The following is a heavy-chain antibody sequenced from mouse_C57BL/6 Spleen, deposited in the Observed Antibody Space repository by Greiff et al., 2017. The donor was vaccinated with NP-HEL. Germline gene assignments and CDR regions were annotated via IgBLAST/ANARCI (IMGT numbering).Heavy chain of an antibody. CDR3: ARGTTVVATDDY. D-gene: IGHD1-1*01. V-gene: IGHV1-81*01. J-gene: IGHJ2*01. CDR1: GYTFTSYG. CDR2: IYPRSGNT. Sequence: VQLVESGAELARPGASVKLSCKASGYTFTSYGISWVKQRTGQGLEWIGEIYPRSGNTYYNEKFKGKATLTADKSSSTAYMELRSLTSEDSAVYFCARGTTVVATDDYWGQGTTLTVSS.